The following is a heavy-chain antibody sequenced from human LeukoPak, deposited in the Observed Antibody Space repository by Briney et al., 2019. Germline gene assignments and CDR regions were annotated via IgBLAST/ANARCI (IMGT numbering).Heavy chain of an antibody. Sequence: PGGSLRLSCAASGFTFSSYGMHWVRQAPGKGLEWVAVIWYDGSNKYYADSVKGRFTISRDNSKNTLYLQMNSLRAEDTAVYYCARSPHLGGNDAFDIWGQGTMVTVSS. V-gene: IGHV3-33*01. CDR2: IWYDGSNK. CDR1: GFTFSSYG. CDR3: ARSPHLGGNDAFDI. J-gene: IGHJ3*02. D-gene: IGHD1-26*01.